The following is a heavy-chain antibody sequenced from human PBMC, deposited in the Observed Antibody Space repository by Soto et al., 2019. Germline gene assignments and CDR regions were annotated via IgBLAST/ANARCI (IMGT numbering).Heavy chain of an antibody. CDR1: GYTFSGHF. CDR2: INPNTGNT. Sequence: ASVKVSCKASGYTFSGHFLQWVRQAPGAGPEWMGWINPNTGNTKYGQKFEGRVTMTRDMSSSTAYMELTRLTVDDTAVYFCARAGSYCSGGSCSFAYWGQGSLVTVSS. CDR3: ARAGSYCSGGSCSFAY. V-gene: IGHV1-2*02. J-gene: IGHJ4*02. D-gene: IGHD2-15*01.